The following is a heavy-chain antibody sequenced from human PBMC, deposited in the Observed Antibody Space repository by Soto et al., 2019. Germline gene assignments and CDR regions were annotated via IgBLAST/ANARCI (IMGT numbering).Heavy chain of an antibody. CDR3: ARDADYGGSRGGMDV. V-gene: IGHV4-31*03. CDR2: IYYSGST. J-gene: IGHJ6*02. D-gene: IGHD4-17*01. CDR1: GGSVNNANYF. Sequence: QVRLEESGPGLVKPSETLSLICSVSGGSVNNANYFWNWIRHHPENGLEWIGYIYYSGSTRYNPSCKPRATLSIDTSKNQFSLRLNSVTVADTAVYFCARDADYGGSRGGMDVWGLGTTVTVSS.